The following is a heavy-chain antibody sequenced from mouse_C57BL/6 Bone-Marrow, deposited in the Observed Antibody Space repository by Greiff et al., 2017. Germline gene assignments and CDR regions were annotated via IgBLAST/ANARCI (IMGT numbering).Heavy chain of an antibody. V-gene: IGHV5-6*01. Sequence: EVKLVESGGDLVKPGGSLKLSCAASGFTFSSYGMSWVRQTPDKRLEWVATISSGGSYTYYPDSVKGRFTISRDNAKNTLYLQMSSLKSEDTAMYYCARHVGYYWYFDVWGTGTTVTVSS. CDR3: ARHVGYYWYFDV. CDR1: GFTFSSYG. CDR2: ISSGGSYT. D-gene: IGHD2-2*01. J-gene: IGHJ1*03.